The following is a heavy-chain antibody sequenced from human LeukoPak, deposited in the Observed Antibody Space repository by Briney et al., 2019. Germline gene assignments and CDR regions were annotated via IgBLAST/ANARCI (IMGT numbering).Heavy chain of an antibody. Sequence: GGTLRLSCAASGFTFSSYAMSGVRQAPGKGREGVSDISGSGGSTYYADSVKGRFTISRDNSKNTLYLQMNSLRAEHTAVYYCAKDSCSSTSCRGYFDYWGQGTLVTVSS. CDR1: GFTFSSYA. V-gene: IGHV3-23*01. D-gene: IGHD2-2*01. CDR3: AKDSCSSTSCRGYFDY. J-gene: IGHJ4*02. CDR2: ISGSGGST.